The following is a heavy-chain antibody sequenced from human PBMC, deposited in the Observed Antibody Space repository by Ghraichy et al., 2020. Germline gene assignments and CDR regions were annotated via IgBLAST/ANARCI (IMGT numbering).Heavy chain of an antibody. J-gene: IGHJ4*02. Sequence: SETLSLTCTVSGGSVSSGSYYWSWIRQPPGKGLEWIGYIYYSGSTNYNPSLKSRVTISVDTSKNQFSLKLSSVTAADTAVYYCARDTDVDTAMVTGFDYWGQGTLVTVSS. CDR2: IYYSGST. CDR3: ARDTDVDTAMVTGFDY. V-gene: IGHV4-61*01. D-gene: IGHD5-18*01. CDR1: GGSVSSGSYY.